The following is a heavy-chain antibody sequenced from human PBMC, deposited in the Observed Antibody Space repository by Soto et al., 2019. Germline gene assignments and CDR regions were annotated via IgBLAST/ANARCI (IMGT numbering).Heavy chain of an antibody. V-gene: IGHV4-4*02. CDR3: ARDVGYHYDGSPSGQFDF. CDR2: IYHSGST. J-gene: IGHJ4*02. D-gene: IGHD3-22*01. CDR1: GNSISTTNW. Sequence: QVELQESGPGLVKPSGTLSLTCVVSGNSISTTNWWSWVRQSPGKGLEWIGEIYHSGSTNYNPSLESRVTISVDKSKNQFSLKLSSVTAADTAVYYCARDVGYHYDGSPSGQFDFWGQGTLVTVSS.